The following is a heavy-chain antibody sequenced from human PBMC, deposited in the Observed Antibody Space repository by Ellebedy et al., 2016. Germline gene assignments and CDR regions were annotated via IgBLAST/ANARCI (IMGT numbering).Heavy chain of an antibody. CDR2: IKQDGSQK. CDR3: AGGSGCLCDQ. V-gene: IGHV3-7*01. Sequence: GESLKISCAASGFSFSRYAMSWVRQAPGKGLEWVASIKQDGSQKDYVDSVKGRFTISRDNARSSVYLQMNSLRVEDTAVYYCAGGSGCLCDQWGQGILVTVSS. D-gene: IGHD6-19*01. J-gene: IGHJ4*02. CDR1: GFSFSRYA.